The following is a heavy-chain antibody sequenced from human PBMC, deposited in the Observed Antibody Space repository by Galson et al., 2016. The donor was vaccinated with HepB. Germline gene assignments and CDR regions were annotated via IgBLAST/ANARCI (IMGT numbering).Heavy chain of an antibody. D-gene: IGHD4-17*01. CDR3: ARDLPDDSVEYVDVFDL. Sequence: SLRLSCAASGFTFSDYHMNWIRQAPGKGLEWISYISRSGDSMLYAASVRGRFSISRDNAKKSLYLQMTNLRAEDTAVYFCARDLPDDSVEYVDVFDLWSQGTMVTVSS. CDR2: ISRSGDSM. CDR1: GFTFSDYH. J-gene: IGHJ3*01. V-gene: IGHV3-11*01.